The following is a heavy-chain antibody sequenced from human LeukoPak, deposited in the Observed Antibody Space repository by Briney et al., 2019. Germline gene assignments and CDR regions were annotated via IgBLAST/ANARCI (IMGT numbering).Heavy chain of an antibody. J-gene: IGHJ4*02. CDR2: IKPDGSDK. CDR1: GFTFSSYW. V-gene: IGHV3-7*01. Sequence: GGSLRLSCAASGFTFSSYWMSWVRQAPGKGLEWVAQIKPDGSDKYYVDSVKGRFTISRDNAKNSLYLQMNSLRAEDTAVYYCARAGSPFDYWGQGTLVTVSS. D-gene: IGHD1-26*01. CDR3: ARAGSPFDY.